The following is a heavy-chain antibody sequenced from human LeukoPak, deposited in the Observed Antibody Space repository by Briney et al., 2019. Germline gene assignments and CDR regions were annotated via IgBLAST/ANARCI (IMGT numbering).Heavy chain of an antibody. J-gene: IGHJ4*02. CDR2: IYSGGST. D-gene: IGHD3-10*01. CDR3: ARGALDMVRGVFDY. CDR1: GFIFSSHW. Sequence: GGSLRLSCAASGFIFSSHWMTWVRQAPGKGLEWVSVIYSGGSTYYADSVKGRFTISRDNSKNTMYLQMNSLRAEDTAVYYCARGALDMVRGVFDYWGQGTLVTVSS. V-gene: IGHV3-53*01.